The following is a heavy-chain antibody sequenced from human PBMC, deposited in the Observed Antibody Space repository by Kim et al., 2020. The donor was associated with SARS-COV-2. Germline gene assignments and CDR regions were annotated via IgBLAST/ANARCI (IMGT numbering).Heavy chain of an antibody. D-gene: IGHD3-10*01. J-gene: IGHJ4*02. CDR3: AKDLLYVPGRGYFDS. Sequence: SVRGRFPISRDNSKNTLYLQKDSLRVEDTAVYYCAKDLLYVPGRGYFDSWGQGVLVTVSS. V-gene: IGHV3-23*01.